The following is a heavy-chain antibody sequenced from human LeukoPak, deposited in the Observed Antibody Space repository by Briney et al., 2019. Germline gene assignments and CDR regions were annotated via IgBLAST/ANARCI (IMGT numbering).Heavy chain of an antibody. D-gene: IGHD1-26*01. Sequence: GGSLRLSCAASGFTVSGNYMSWVPQSPGKGLEWVSVIYTDDTTFYADSVKGRFTISRDNSKNTLYLQMNSLRAEDTAVYYCARYSGSLLRHYWGQGTLVTVSS. V-gene: IGHV3-53*01. J-gene: IGHJ4*02. CDR2: IYTDDTT. CDR1: GFTVSGNY. CDR3: ARYSGSLLRHY.